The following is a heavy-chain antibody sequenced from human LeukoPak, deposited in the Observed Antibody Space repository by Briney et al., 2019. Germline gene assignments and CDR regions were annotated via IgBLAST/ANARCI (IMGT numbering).Heavy chain of an antibody. V-gene: IGHV5-10-1*01. D-gene: IGHD2-15*01. CDR1: GYSFTSYW. CDR3: ASEAKYCSGGSCYSRYFDY. Sequence: GESLKISCKGSGYSFTSYWISWVRQMPGKGLXXXXXXXXXXXYTNYSPSFQGHVTISADKSISTAYLQWSSLKASDTAMYYCASEAKYCSGGSCYSRYFDYWGQGTLVTVSS. CDR2: XXXXXXYT. J-gene: IGHJ4*02.